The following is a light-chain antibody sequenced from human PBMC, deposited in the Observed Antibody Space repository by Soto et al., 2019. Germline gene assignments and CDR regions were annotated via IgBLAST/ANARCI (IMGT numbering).Light chain of an antibody. V-gene: IGLV1-44*01. CDR2: CNS. CDR1: SSNIGSNT. J-gene: IGLJ1*01. CDR3: GLWGDSLNSFCV. Sequence: QSVLTQPPSASGTPGQRVTISCSGSSSNIGSNTVNWYQHLPGAAPRLLIYCNSQRPSGVPDRFSGSKSGTSASLAISGLRSDDEADYYCGLWGDSLNSFCVFGTGTKVTVL.